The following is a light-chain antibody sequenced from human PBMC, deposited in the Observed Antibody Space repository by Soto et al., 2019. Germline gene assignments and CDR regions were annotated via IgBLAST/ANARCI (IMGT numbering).Light chain of an antibody. CDR1: SSDVGSYDL. CDR3: CSYTSSSTLGV. CDR2: EGS. V-gene: IGLV2-14*02. Sequence: QSALTQPASVSGSPGQSITISCTGTSSDVGSYDLVSWYQQHPDTAPKLMIYEGSKRPSGVSNRFSGSKSGNTASLTISGLQAEDEADYYCCSYTSSSTLGVFGTGTKVTVL. J-gene: IGLJ1*01.